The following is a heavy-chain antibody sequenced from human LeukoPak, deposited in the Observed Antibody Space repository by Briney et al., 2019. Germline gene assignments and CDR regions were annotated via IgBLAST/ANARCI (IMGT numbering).Heavy chain of an antibody. Sequence: SAKDSCKASGGTFSSYAISWVRQGPGQGLEWMGGIIPIFGTANYAQKFQGRVTITADESTSTAYMELSSLRSEDTAVYYCASGTPPNYYYYYYMDVWGKGATVTVSS. CDR2: IIPIFGTA. D-gene: IGHD1-7*01. CDR3: ASGTPPNYYYYYYMDV. J-gene: IGHJ6*03. V-gene: IGHV1-69*13. CDR1: GGTFSSYA.